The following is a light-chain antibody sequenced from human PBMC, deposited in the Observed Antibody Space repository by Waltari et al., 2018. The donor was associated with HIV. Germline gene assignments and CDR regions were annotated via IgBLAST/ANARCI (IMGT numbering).Light chain of an antibody. V-gene: IGKV4-1*01. CDR1: QSLLYSSNNKNY. CDR2: WAS. Sequence: DIVMTQSPDSLAVSLGERATINCKSSQSLLYSSNNKNYLAWYQQKPGQPPKLLIFWASTRESGVPDRFSGSGSGTDFTLTISSLQAEDVAVYYCLQHNSYPRNFGGGTKVEIK. J-gene: IGKJ4*01. CDR3: LQHNSYPRN.